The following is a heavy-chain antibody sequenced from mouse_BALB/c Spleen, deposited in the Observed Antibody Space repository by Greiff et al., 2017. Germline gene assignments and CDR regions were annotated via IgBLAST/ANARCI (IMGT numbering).Heavy chain of an antibody. CDR1: GFTFSDYY. J-gene: IGHJ2*01. Sequence: EVQVVESGGGLVKPGGSLKLSCAASGFTFSDYYMYWVRQTPEKRLEWVATISDGGSYTYYPDSVKGRFTISRDNAKNNLYLQMSSLKSEDTAMYYCARNWSFDYWGQGTTLTVSS. CDR3: ARNWSFDY. D-gene: IGHD4-1*01. CDR2: ISDGGSYT. V-gene: IGHV5-4*02.